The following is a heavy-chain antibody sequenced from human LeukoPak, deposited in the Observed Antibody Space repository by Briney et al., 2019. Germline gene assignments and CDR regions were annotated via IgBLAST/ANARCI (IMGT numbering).Heavy chain of an antibody. V-gene: IGHV3-9*01. J-gene: IGHJ4*02. Sequence: PGRSLRLSCAASGFTFDGYAMHWVRQAPGKGLEWVSGISWNSGSIGYADSVKGRFTISRDNAKNSLYLQMNSLRAEDTALYYCAKGGYSYGLHTFDYWGQGTLVTVSS. CDR3: AKGGYSYGLHTFDY. D-gene: IGHD5-18*01. CDR1: GFTFDGYA. CDR2: ISWNSGSI.